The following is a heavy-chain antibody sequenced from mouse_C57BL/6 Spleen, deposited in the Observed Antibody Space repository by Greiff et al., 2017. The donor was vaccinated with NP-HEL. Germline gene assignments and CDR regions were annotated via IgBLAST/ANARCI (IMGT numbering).Heavy chain of an antibody. CDR1: GFTFSSYA. V-gene: IGHV5-4*01. D-gene: IGHD2-2*01. Sequence: EVHLVESGGGLVKPGGSLKLSCAASGFTFSSYAMSWVRQTPEKRLEWVATISDGGSYTYYPDNVKGRFTISRDNAKNNLYLQMSHLKSEDTAMYYCAKGYDGDYFDYWGQGTTLTVSS. CDR3: AKGYDGDYFDY. J-gene: IGHJ2*01. CDR2: ISDGGSYT.